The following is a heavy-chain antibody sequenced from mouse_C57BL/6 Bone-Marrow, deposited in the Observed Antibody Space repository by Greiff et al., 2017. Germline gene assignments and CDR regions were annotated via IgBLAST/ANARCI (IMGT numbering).Heavy chain of an antibody. D-gene: IGHD1-1*01. CDR2: IYPGDGDT. J-gene: IGHJ3*01. CDR3: ARTGYGSSSWFAY. Sequence: VQLQESGPELVKPGASVKISCKASGYAFSSSWMNWVKQRPGKGLEWIGRIYPGDGDTNYNGKFKGKATLTADKSSSTAYMQLSSLTSEDSAVYFWARTGYGSSSWFAYWSQGTLVTVSA. CDR1: GYAFSSSW. V-gene: IGHV1-82*01.